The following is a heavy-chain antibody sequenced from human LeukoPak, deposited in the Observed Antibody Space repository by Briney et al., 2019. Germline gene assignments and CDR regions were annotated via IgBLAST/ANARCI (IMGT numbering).Heavy chain of an antibody. Sequence: PSQTLSLTCTVSGGSISSGGYYWSWIRQHPGKGLEWIGYIYYSGSTYYNPSLKSRVTISVDTSKNQFSLKLSSVTAADTAVYYCARTNELEPRGGGDYWGQGTLVTVSS. D-gene: IGHD1-1*01. CDR3: ARTNELEPRGGGDY. CDR1: GGSISSGGYY. CDR2: IYYSGST. V-gene: IGHV4-31*03. J-gene: IGHJ4*02.